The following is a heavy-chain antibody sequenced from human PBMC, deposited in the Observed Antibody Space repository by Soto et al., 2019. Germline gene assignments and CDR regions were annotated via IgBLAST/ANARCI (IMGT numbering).Heavy chain of an antibody. CDR1: GGSFSGYY. Sequence: SETLSLTCAVYGGSFSGYYWSWFRQPPGKGLEWIGEINHSGSTNYNPSLKSRVTISVDTSKNQFSLKLSSVTAADTAVYYCARVSGSSKLDLRMVVWRKATTITVS. CDR2: INHSGST. D-gene: IGHD1-7*01. CDR3: ARVSGSSKLDLRMVV. J-gene: IGHJ6*03. V-gene: IGHV4-34*01.